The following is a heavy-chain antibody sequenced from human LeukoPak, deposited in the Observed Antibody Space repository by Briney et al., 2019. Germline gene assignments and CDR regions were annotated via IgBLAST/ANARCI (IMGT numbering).Heavy chain of an antibody. CDR1: GRSISSYY. V-gene: IGHV4-59*01. CDR2: IYYSGST. CDR3: ARPYYDSSGYHDAFDI. Sequence: SETLSLTCTVSGRSISSYYWSWIRQPPGKGLEWIGYIYYSGSTNYNPSLKSRVTISVDTSKNQFSLKLSSVTAADTAVYYCARPYYDSSGYHDAFDIWGQGTMVTVSS. J-gene: IGHJ3*02. D-gene: IGHD3-22*01.